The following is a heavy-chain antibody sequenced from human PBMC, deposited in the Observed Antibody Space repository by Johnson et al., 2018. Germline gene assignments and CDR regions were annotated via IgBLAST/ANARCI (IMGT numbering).Heavy chain of an antibody. CDR2: VNSAGSTT. J-gene: IGHJ6*02. D-gene: IGHD5-24*01. V-gene: IGHV3-74*01. Sequence: VQLQESGGGLVQXGGSLRLXCAASGFTFSNYRMHWVRHAPGKGLVWVSRVNSAGSTTTYADSVKVRFTISRDNVNNMLYLQVNSMRAEDTAVYYCARSRRRDPRNYYYYYYGLDVWGQGTTVTVSS. CDR3: ARSRRRDPRNYYYYYYGLDV. CDR1: GFTFSNYR.